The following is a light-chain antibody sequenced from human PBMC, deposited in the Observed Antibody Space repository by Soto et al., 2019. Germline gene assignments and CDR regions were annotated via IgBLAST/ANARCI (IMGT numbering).Light chain of an antibody. CDR2: GAS. CDR3: KPHNSYSLT. V-gene: IGKV1-5*01. J-gene: IGKJ1*01. CDR1: QSIRHY. Sequence: DIQMTHSPPTLSASLGDRVTITCRASQSIRHYLAWYQQMPGKAPKLLIYGASSLQSGVPSRFSGSGFGTDFTLPISSLQPNIFATYFCKPHNSYSLTFGQGTKVDIK.